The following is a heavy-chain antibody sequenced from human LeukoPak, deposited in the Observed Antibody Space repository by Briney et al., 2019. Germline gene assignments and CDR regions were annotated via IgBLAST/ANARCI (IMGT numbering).Heavy chain of an antibody. J-gene: IGHJ6*02. D-gene: IGHD6-19*01. V-gene: IGHV3-23*01. CDR3: AKDERSSSSGWYYETQYYYGMDV. Sequence: GGSLRLSCAASGFTFSSYAMSWVRQAPGKGLEWVSAISGSGGSTYYADSVEGRFTISRDNSKNTLYLQMNSLRAEDTAVYYCAKDERSSSSGWYYETQYYYGMDVWGQGTTVTVSS. CDR1: GFTFSSYA. CDR2: ISGSGGST.